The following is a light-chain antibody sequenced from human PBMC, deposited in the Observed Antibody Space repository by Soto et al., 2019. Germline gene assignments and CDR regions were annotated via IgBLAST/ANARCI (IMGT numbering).Light chain of an antibody. CDR1: QSISNY. J-gene: IGKJ2*01. V-gene: IGKV1-39*01. CDR3: QQSYNAPRT. CDR2: DSS. Sequence: DIQMTQSPSSLSASVGDRVTITYRASQSISNYLSWYQQKPGKAPKLLIYDSSTLRSGVPSRFSGSGSGTDFTLTISSLQPEDFATYYCQQSYNAPRTFGQGTKLEIE.